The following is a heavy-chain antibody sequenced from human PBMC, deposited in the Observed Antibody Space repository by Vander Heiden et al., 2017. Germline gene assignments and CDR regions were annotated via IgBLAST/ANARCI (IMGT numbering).Heavy chain of an antibody. V-gene: IGHV3-30*18. CDR3: AKKGSYSNYVYYYYGMDV. Sequence: QVQLVASGGGVVQPGRSLRLSCAASGFPFSCYGMHWVRQAPGKGLEWVAVISYDGSNKYYADSVKGRFTISRDNSKNTLYLQMNSLRAEDTAVYYCAKKGSYSNYVYYYYGMDVWGQGTTVTVSS. D-gene: IGHD4-4*01. J-gene: IGHJ6*02. CDR1: GFPFSCYG. CDR2: ISYDGSNK.